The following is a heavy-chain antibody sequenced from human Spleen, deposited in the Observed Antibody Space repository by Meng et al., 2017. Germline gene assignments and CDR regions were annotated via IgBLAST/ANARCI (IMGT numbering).Heavy chain of an antibody. Sequence: QGPRVESGAEVKKPGASVKVSCKASGYTFPDYYLHWVRRAPGQGLEWMGRINPKSGDTHYAQKFQGRVTMTGDTSISTAYMELSGLRSDDTAMYYCARDEDISAAGKLFGDYWGQGTLVTVSS. V-gene: IGHV1-2*06. CDR1: GYTFPDYY. D-gene: IGHD6-13*01. CDR3: ARDEDISAAGKLFGDY. J-gene: IGHJ4*02. CDR2: INPKSGDT.